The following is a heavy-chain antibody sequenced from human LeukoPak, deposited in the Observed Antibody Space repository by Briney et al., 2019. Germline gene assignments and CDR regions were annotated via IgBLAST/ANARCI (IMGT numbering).Heavy chain of an antibody. CDR3: ARDTAVFGVAGSFDP. V-gene: IGHV3-21*01. CDR2: ISSSSSYI. D-gene: IGHD3-3*01. CDR1: GFTFSSYS. Sequence: GGSLRLSCAASGFTFSSYSMNWVRQAPGKGLKWVSSISSSSSYIYYADSVKGRFTISRDNAKNSLYLQMNSLRAEDTAVYYCARDTAVFGVAGSFDPWGQGTLVTVSS. J-gene: IGHJ5*02.